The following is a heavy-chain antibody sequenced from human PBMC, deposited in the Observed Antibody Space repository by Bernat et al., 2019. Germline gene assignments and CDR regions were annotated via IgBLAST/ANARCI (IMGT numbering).Heavy chain of an antibody. CDR2: IYYSGTT. V-gene: IGHV4-39*01. CDR3: ARQAEYYYGSGTYYNGNFDY. Sequence: QLQLQESGPGLVKPSETLSLTCTVSGGSISSSSYYLGWTRQPPGKGLEWIGSIYYSGTTNYNPSLKSQVTISINTTKNQFSMKLISVTAADTAVYYCARQAEYYYGSGTYYNGNFDYWDQGALVTVSS. J-gene: IGHJ4*02. CDR1: GGSISSSSYY. D-gene: IGHD3-10*01.